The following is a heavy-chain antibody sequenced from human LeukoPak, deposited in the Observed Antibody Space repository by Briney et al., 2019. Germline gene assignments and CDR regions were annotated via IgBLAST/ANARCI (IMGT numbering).Heavy chain of an antibody. CDR1: GFTFSSYA. Sequence: PGGSLRLSCAASGFTFSSYAMSWVRHAPGKGREWVSDISGSGGSTYYADSVKGRFTISRDNSKNTLYLQMNSLSAEDTAVYYCAKDVGGYDSSGYYYEVLDFDYWGQGTLVTVSS. CDR2: ISGSGGST. J-gene: IGHJ4*02. D-gene: IGHD3-22*01. CDR3: AKDVGGYDSSGYYYEVLDFDY. V-gene: IGHV3-23*01.